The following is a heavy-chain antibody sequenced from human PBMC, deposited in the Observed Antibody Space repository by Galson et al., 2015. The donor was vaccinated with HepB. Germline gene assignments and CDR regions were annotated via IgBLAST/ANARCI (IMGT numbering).Heavy chain of an antibody. D-gene: IGHD2-2*01. CDR1: GFTFSSYG. CDR3: ARDAVEGPAAEDYYYYGMDV. Sequence: SLRLSCAASGFTFSSYGMHWVRQAPGKGLEWVAVIWYDGSNKYYADSVKGRFTISRDNSKNTLYLQMNSLRAEDTAVYYCARDAVEGPAAEDYYYYGMDVWGQGTTVTVSS. CDR2: IWYDGSNK. J-gene: IGHJ6*02. V-gene: IGHV3-33*01.